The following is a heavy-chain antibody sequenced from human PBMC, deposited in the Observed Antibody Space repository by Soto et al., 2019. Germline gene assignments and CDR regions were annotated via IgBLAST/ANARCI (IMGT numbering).Heavy chain of an antibody. J-gene: IGHJ6*02. V-gene: IGHV3-9*01. CDR1: GFIFDDFG. CDR3: AKDRYGSLEGGMDV. Sequence: DVQLVESGGGLVQPGRSLRLSCAASGFIFDDFGMHWVRQAPGKGLEWVSGISWSSANIDYADSVKGRFTITRDNAKNSLYLQMNSLRGEDTALYYCAKDRYGSLEGGMDVWGQGTTVTVSS. CDR2: ISWSSANI. D-gene: IGHD1-26*01.